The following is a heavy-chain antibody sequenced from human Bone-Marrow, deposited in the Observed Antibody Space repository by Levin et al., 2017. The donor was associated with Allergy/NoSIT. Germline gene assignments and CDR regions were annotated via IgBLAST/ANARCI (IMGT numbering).Heavy chain of an antibody. CDR1: GFTFSSYA. CDR2: ISYDGSNK. CDR3: ARAKGGDLFRYYYDSSGYFGHDY. Sequence: GGSLRLSCAASGFTFSSYAMHWVRQAPGKGLEWVAVISYDGSNKYYADSVKGRFTISRDNSKNTLYLQMNSLRAEDTAVYYCARAKGGDLFRYYYDSSGYFGHDYWGQGTLVTVSS. V-gene: IGHV3-30*04. J-gene: IGHJ4*02. D-gene: IGHD3-22*01.